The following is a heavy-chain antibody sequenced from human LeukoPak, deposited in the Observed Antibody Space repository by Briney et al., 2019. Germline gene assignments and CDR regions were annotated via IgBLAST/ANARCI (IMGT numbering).Heavy chain of an antibody. Sequence: GGSLRLSCAASGFTFSSYGMHWVRQAPGKGLEWVAVIWYDGSNKYYADSVKGRFTISRDNSKNTLYLQMNSLRAEDTAVYYCAGDPYYYDSSGYYDYWGQGTLVTVSS. V-gene: IGHV3-33*01. J-gene: IGHJ4*02. D-gene: IGHD3-22*01. CDR2: IWYDGSNK. CDR1: GFTFSSYG. CDR3: AGDPYYYDSSGYYDY.